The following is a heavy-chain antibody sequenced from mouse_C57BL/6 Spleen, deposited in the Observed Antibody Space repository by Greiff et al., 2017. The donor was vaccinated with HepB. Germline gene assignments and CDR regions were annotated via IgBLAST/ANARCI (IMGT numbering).Heavy chain of an antibody. CDR3: ARDYGSWGFAY. CDR2: IYPGDGDT. CDR1: GYAFSSSW. Sequence: LEESGPELVKPGASVKISCKASGYAFSSSWMNWVKQRPGKGLEWIGRIYPGDGDTNYNGKFKGKATLTADKSSSTAYMQLSSLTSEDSAVYFCARDYGSWGFAYWGQGTLVTVSA. V-gene: IGHV1-82*01. D-gene: IGHD1-1*01. J-gene: IGHJ3*01.